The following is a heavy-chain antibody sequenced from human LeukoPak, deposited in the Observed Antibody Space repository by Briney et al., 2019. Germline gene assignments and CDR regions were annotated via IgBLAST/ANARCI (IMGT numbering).Heavy chain of an antibody. CDR3: ARAMSSGWYFPYYFDY. CDR1: GGSISSYY. CDR2: IYHSGST. Sequence: RPSETLSLTCTVSGGSISSYYWSWIRQPPGKGLEWIGEIYHSGSTNYNPSLKSRVTISVDKSKNQFSLKLSSVTAADTAVYYCARAMSSGWYFPYYFDYWGQGTLVTVSS. J-gene: IGHJ4*02. D-gene: IGHD6-19*01. V-gene: IGHV4-59*12.